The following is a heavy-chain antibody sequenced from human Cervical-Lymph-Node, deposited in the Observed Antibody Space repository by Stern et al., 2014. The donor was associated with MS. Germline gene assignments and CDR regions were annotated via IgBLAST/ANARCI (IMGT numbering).Heavy chain of an antibody. V-gene: IGHV3-72*01. CDR2: TRNKANSYAT. CDR1: GFTFSDHY. J-gene: IGHJ4*02. Sequence: VQLVESGGGLVQPGGSLRLSCAASGFTFSDHYMAWVRQAPGKGLEWVGRTRNKANSYATEYAASVKGRFTISRDDSKNTLYLQMSSLKTEDTSVYYCALGGLLFFDYWGQGTLVTVSS. CDR3: ALGGLLFFDY. D-gene: IGHD2-21*02.